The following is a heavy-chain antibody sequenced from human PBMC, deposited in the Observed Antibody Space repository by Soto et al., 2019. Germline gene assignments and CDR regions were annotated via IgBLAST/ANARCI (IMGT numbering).Heavy chain of an antibody. CDR1: GYTFTSYA. D-gene: IGHD2-8*01. J-gene: IGHJ4*02. CDR2: INAGNGNT. CDR3: ARSTITIGYCTNGVCQRPKYYFDY. V-gene: IGHV1-3*01. Sequence: ASVKVSCKASGYTFTSYAMHWVRQAPGQRLEWMGWINAGNGNTKYSQKFQGRVTITRDTSASTAYMELSSLRSEDTAVYYCARSTITIGYCTNGVCQRPKYYFDYWGQGTLVTVSS.